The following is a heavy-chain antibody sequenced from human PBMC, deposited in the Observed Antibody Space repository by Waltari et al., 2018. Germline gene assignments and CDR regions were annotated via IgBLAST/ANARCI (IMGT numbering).Heavy chain of an antibody. CDR2: INPNRGTT. CDR3: ERALYNSTPDAFDI. V-gene: IGHV1-2*02. J-gene: IGHJ3*02. D-gene: IGHD6-13*01. CDR1: GYTLSDYY. Sequence: QVQLVQYGAEVKKPGASVKVSCKASGYTLSDYYLHWVRQAPGLGLEWMGCINPNRGTTSYAQKFQGGVTMTRDTSSTTAYMEVKRLTSGDTAVYYSERALYNSTPDAFDIWGRGTMVSVSS.